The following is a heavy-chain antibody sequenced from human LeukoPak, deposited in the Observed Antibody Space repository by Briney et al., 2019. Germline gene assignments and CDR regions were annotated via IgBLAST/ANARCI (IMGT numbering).Heavy chain of an antibody. D-gene: IGHD2-2*01. J-gene: IGHJ5*02. Sequence: SETLSLTCNVSSGSISGYYWTWLRHPPGKGLEGFGFIYYSGSTNYNPSLKSRVTMSLGTSKNELSLRMTSVTAADTAVYYCARMEEGLGICRSSGCYWLDPWGQGILVTVSS. CDR1: SGSISGYY. CDR2: IYYSGST. V-gene: IGHV4-59*01. CDR3: ARMEEGLGICRSSGCYWLDP.